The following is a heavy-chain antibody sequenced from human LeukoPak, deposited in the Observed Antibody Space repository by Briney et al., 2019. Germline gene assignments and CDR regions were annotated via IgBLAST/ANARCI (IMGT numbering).Heavy chain of an antibody. CDR2: IWYDGGNK. J-gene: IGHJ4*02. D-gene: IGHD6-19*01. Sequence: PGRSLRLSCAASGFTFSSYDMHWVRQAPGKGLEWVAVIWYDGGNKYYADSVKGRFTISRDNSKNTLYLQMNSLRAEDTAVYFCGRDQDSSGWYYTLDYWGQGTLVTVSS. CDR1: GFTFSSYD. CDR3: GRDQDSSGWYYTLDY. V-gene: IGHV3-33*08.